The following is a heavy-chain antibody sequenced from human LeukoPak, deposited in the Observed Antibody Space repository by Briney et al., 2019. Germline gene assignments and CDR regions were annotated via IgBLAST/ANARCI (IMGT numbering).Heavy chain of an antibody. CDR1: GYTFTGYY. D-gene: IGHD6-13*01. CDR3: ARTASSWPDNNWFDP. J-gene: IGHJ5*02. V-gene: IGHV1-2*04. Sequence: GASVKASCKASGYTFTGYYMHWVRQAPGQGLEWMGWINPNSGGTNYAQKFQGWVTMTRDTSISTAYMELSRLRSDDTAVYYCARTASSWPDNNWFDPWGQGTLVTVSS. CDR2: INPNSGGT.